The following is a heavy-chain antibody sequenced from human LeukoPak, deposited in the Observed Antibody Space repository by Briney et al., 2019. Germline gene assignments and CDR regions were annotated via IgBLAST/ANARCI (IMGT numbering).Heavy chain of an antibody. CDR2: IYHSGST. J-gene: IGHJ5*02. CDR3: ARGRGNRSSSSWMGWFDP. D-gene: IGHD6-13*01. Sequence: SETLSLTCTVSGGSISSSSYYWGWIRQPPGKGLEWIGSIYHSGSTYYNPSLKSRVTISVDTSKNQFSLKLSSVTAADTAVYYCARGRGNRSSSSWMGWFDPWGQGTLVTVSS. CDR1: GGSISSSSYY. V-gene: IGHV4-39*07.